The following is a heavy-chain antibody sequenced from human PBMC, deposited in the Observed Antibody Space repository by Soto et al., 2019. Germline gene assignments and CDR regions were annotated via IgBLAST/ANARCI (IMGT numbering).Heavy chain of an antibody. Sequence: QVQLVQSGAEVKKPGASAKVSCKGLGYNFIKYGINWVRQAPGQGLEWMGWISPYSGYTHSAQKFQGRLTLITDTAATTAYMDLRSLRSADTALYYCTREAIVVIPAAQPSYFDSWGQGTLVTVSS. CDR3: TREAIVVIPAAQPSYFDS. J-gene: IGHJ4*02. CDR2: ISPYSGYT. V-gene: IGHV1-18*01. CDR1: GYNFIKYG. D-gene: IGHD2-2*01.